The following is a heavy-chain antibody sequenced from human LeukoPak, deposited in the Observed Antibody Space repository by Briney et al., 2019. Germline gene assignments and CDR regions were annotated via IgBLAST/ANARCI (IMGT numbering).Heavy chain of an antibody. V-gene: IGHV4-4*09. CDR2: IYNSGST. CDR1: GASIRSYY. CDR3: ARGWAIFGVEPYFDY. Sequence: SETLSLTFSVSGASIRSYYWSWIRQPPGKGLEWICYIYNSGSTNHSHSLKGRVSLSMDTSKNHFSLTLSSVTAADKAVYYCARGWAIFGVEPYFDYWGQGTLVTVSS. J-gene: IGHJ4*02. D-gene: IGHD3-3*01.